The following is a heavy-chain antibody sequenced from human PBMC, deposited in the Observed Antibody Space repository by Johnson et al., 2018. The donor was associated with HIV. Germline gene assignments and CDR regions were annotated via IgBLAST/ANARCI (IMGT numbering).Heavy chain of an antibody. CDR3: AKGLGFGDTIRAAVEI. CDR2: IKQDGSEK. J-gene: IGHJ3*02. CDR1: QFTLSRDN. Sequence: MQLVESGGGLAKPAWSPRLSCAASQFTLSRDNMNCVRQAPGKGLEWVANIKQDGSEKTYVDSVKGRFTISRDNAKKSLYLQMNSLRAEDTALYHCAKGLGFGDTIRAAVEIWGQGTMVTVSS. V-gene: IGHV3-7*05. D-gene: IGHD3-10*01.